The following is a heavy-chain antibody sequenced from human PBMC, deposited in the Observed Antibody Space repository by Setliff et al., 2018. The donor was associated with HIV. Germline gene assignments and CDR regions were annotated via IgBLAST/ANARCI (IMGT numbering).Heavy chain of an antibody. CDR3: AGRSGWSLDY. V-gene: IGHV4-34*12. CDR2: IIPSGST. D-gene: IGHD6-19*01. J-gene: IGHJ4*02. Sequence: SETLSLTCAVYGGSFSGYYWSWIRQPPGKGLKWIGEIIPSGSTNYNPSLKSRVTISVDPSKNQFSLKLSSVTAADTAVYYCAGRSGWSLDYWGQGTLVTVSS. CDR1: GGSFSGYY.